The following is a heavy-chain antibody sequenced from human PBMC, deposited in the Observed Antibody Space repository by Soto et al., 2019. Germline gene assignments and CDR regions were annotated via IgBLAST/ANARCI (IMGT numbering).Heavy chain of an antibody. CDR1: GYTFTGYY. D-gene: IGHD4-4*01. V-gene: IGHV1-2*04. Sequence: ASVKVSCKASGYTFTGYYMHWVRQAPGQGLEWMGWINPNSGGTNYAQKFQGWVTMTRDTSISTAYMELSRLRSDDTAVYYCARDQVTSNNYYYGMDVWGQGTTVTVSS. J-gene: IGHJ6*02. CDR2: INPNSGGT. CDR3: ARDQVTSNNYYYGMDV.